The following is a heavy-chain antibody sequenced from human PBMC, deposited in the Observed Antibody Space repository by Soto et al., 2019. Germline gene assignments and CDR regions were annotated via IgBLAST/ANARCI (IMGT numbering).Heavy chain of an antibody. Sequence: QVQLVQSGAEVKKPGASVKVSCKASGYTFTSYYMHWVRQAPGQGLEWMGIINPSGGSTSYAQKFQGRVTMTRDTSTSTDYMELSSLRSDDTAVYYCAIDPGGSYSDHYFDYCGQGTLVTVSS. CDR2: INPSGGST. D-gene: IGHD1-26*01. V-gene: IGHV1-46*01. CDR1: GYTFTSYY. CDR3: AIDPGGSYSDHYFDY. J-gene: IGHJ4*02.